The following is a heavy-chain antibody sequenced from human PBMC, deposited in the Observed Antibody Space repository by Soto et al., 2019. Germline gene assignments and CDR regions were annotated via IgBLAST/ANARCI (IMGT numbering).Heavy chain of an antibody. J-gene: IGHJ4*02. Sequence: QVRLVQSGAEVKKTGSSVKVSCEASGTTFSNFAIGWVRQSPGQGLECMGGIILPFGTPHYAQKFQSRVTISAAESMTTAYMELRGLRSEGTAVYYCVRGPDYEGYFDDWGQGTLVTVSS. CDR2: IILPFGTP. CDR1: GTTFSNFA. CDR3: VRGPDYEGYFDD. D-gene: IGHD3-22*01. V-gene: IGHV1-69*12.